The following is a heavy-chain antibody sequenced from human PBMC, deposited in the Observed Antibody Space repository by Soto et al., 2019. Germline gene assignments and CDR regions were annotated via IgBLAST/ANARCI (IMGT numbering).Heavy chain of an antibody. J-gene: IGHJ5*01. CDR3: ATGHRGLTGLPAVITAPGSFDP. CDR2: ISYDGGNE. D-gene: IGHD3-22*01. V-gene: IGHV3-30*03. Sequence: GGSLRLSCASSGFTFSVYNMQWVRQAPGKGLECVSVISYDGGNEYYADSVKGRFTISRDNSENKLFLQMNSLRPEDSGVYYCATGHRGLTGLPAVITAPGSFDPWGQGAQVTASS. CDR1: GFTFSVYN.